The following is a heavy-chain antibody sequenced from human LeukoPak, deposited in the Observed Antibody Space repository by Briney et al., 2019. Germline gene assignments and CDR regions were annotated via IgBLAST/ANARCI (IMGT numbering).Heavy chain of an antibody. V-gene: IGHV1-2*02. CDR3: ARGSPYSSGWYRGNWFDP. D-gene: IGHD6-19*01. Sequence: ASVKVSCKASGYTFTGYYMHWVRQAPGQGLEWMGWINPNSGGTNYAQKFQGRVTMTRDTSISTAYMELSRLRSDDTAVYYCARGSPYSSGWYRGNWFDPWGQGTLVTVSS. CDR2: INPNSGGT. CDR1: GYTFTGYY. J-gene: IGHJ5*02.